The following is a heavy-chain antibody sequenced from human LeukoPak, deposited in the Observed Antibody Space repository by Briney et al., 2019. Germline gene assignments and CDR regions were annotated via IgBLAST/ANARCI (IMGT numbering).Heavy chain of an antibody. Sequence: GSLRLSCAASGFTFSSYSMTWIRQPPGKGLEWIGEINHSGSTNYNPSLKSRVTISVDTSKNQFSLKLSSVTAADTAVYYCARDSASGSYYDYWGQGTLVTVSS. CDR1: GFTFSSYS. V-gene: IGHV4-34*01. J-gene: IGHJ4*02. D-gene: IGHD1-26*01. CDR3: ARDSASGSYYDY. CDR2: INHSGST.